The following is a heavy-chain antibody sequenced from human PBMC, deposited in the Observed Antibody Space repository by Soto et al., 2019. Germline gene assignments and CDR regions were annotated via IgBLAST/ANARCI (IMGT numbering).Heavy chain of an antibody. CDR3: ATRGGHRPGCQYGMDV. Sequence: QVQLVQSGAELKNPGSSVKVSCKASGGTFSSHAVSWVRQAPGQGLEWMGGIIPAFETPTYAQKFQGRLMITADESTSTAYMELSSLRSDDTAVYYCATRGGHRPGCQYGMDVWGQGTTVTVSS. CDR2: IIPAFETP. J-gene: IGHJ6*02. V-gene: IGHV1-69*01. CDR1: GGTFSSHA. D-gene: IGHD2-15*01.